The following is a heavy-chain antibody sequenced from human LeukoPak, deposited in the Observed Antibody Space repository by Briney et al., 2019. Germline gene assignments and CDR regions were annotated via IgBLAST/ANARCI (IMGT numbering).Heavy chain of an antibody. D-gene: IGHD3-22*01. J-gene: IGHJ3*02. V-gene: IGHV1-58*02. CDR2: IVVGSGNT. CDR1: GFTFTSSA. Sequence: SVKVSCKASGFTFTSSAMQWVRQARGQRLEWIGWIVVGSGNTNYAQKFQERVTITRDMSTSTAYMELSSLRSEDTAVYYCAASDSSGEIAFDIWGQGTMVTVSS. CDR3: AASDSSGEIAFDI.